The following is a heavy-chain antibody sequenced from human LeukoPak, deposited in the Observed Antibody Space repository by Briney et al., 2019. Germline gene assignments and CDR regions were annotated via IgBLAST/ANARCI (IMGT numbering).Heavy chain of an antibody. D-gene: IGHD3-22*01. V-gene: IGHV3-21*01. J-gene: IGHJ3*02. Sequence: NPGGSLRLSCAASGFTFSSYSMNWVRQAPGKGLEWVSSISSSSSYIYYADSVKGRFTISRDNAKNSLYLQMNSLRAEDTAVYYCAGGWWTYYYDSSGYYGGVDAFDIWGQGTMVTVSS. CDR2: ISSSSSYI. CDR3: AGGWWTYYYDSSGYYGGVDAFDI. CDR1: GFTFSSYS.